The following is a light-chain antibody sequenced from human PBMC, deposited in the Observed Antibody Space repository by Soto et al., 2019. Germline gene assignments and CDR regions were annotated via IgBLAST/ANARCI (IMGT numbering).Light chain of an antibody. CDR1: QSVSNN. CDR3: QQYNNWPRT. CDR2: GAS. Sequence: EILTTQPPATLCVSPGERATLSSGASQSVSNNLAWYQQKPGQAPKLLIYGASHRATGIPARFSGSGSGTEFTLTISSLQSEDFAVYYCQQYNNWPRTFGQGTKVDIK. J-gene: IGKJ1*01. V-gene: IGKV3-15*01.